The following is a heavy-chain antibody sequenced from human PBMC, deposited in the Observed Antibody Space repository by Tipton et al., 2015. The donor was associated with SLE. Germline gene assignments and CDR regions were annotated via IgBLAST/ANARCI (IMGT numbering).Heavy chain of an antibody. D-gene: IGHD6-13*01. Sequence: SGFTFSSYGMHWVRQAPGKGLEWVAFIRYDGSNKYYADSVKGRFTISRDNSKNTLYLQMNSLRAEDTAVYYCAREHSSSWYHGGDYYYYYYMDVWGKGTTVTVSS. V-gene: IGHV3-30*02. CDR3: AREHSSSWYHGGDYYYYYYMDV. J-gene: IGHJ6*03. CDR1: GFTFSSYG. CDR2: IRYDGSNK.